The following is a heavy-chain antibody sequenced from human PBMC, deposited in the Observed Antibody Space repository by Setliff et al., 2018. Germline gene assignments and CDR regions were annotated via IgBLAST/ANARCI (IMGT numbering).Heavy chain of an antibody. CDR3: ARNDLDTYGYGAFDY. CDR1: GYTFTTYG. V-gene: IGHV1-2*02. CDR2: INPNSGGT. J-gene: IGHJ4*02. Sequence: ASVKVSCKASGYTFTTYGVAWVRQAPGQGLEWMGWINPNSGGTNYAQKFQGRVTVTRDTSISTAYMELSRLRSDDTAVYFCARNDLDTYGYGAFDYWGQGTLVTVS. D-gene: IGHD5-18*01.